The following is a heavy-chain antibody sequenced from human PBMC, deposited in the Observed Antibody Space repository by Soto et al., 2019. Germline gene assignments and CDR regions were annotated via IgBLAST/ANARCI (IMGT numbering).Heavy chain of an antibody. D-gene: IGHD4-17*01. CDR2: ISYDGRNK. Sequence: QVQVVESGGGVVQPGRSLRLSCAASGIAFSSYGIHWVRQAPGRGLEWVAVISYDGRNKDYADSVKGRFTISRDNSKNTLYLQMNSLRAEDTAVYYCGKVGDHPGDYFDYWGQGTLVTVSS. V-gene: IGHV3-30*18. CDR3: GKVGDHPGDYFDY. CDR1: GIAFSSYG. J-gene: IGHJ4*02.